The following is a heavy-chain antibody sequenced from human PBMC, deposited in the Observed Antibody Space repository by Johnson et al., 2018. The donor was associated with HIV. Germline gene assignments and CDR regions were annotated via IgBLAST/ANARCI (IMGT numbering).Heavy chain of an antibody. D-gene: IGHD3-16*01. J-gene: IGHJ3*02. CDR3: ASLGLDLLVKAPLSVVFDAFDI. Sequence: QVQLVESGGGVVQPGGSLRLSCAASGFTFNTYGMHWVRQAPVKGLEWVAFIRYDGSSTSYADSVKGRFTISRDNSKNTLYLQMNSLRAEDTAVYYCASLGLDLLVKAPLSVVFDAFDIWGQGTMVTVSS. CDR1: GFTFNTYG. CDR2: IRYDGSST. V-gene: IGHV3-30*02.